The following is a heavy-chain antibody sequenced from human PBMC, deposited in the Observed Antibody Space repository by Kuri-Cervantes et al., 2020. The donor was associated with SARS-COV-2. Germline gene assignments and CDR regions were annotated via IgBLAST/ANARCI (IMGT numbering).Heavy chain of an antibody. J-gene: IGHJ6*02. CDR1: GFTFNNHA. D-gene: IGHD3-10*01. CDR3: AKGISWFGELNIGVPYYYGMDV. CDR2: ISDDGRKK. V-gene: IGHV3-30-3*02. Sequence: GGSLRLSCAVSGFTFNNHAMYWVRQAPGKGLEWVAVISDDGRKKYYRDSVKGRFTISRDTSKNTLYLQMNSLRAEDTAVYYCAKGISWFGELNIGVPYYYGMDVWGQGTTVTVSS.